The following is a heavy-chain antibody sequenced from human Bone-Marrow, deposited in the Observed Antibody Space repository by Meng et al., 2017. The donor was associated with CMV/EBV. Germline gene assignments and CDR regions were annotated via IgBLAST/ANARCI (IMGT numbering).Heavy chain of an antibody. CDR2: IYHSGST. V-gene: IGHV4-39*07. D-gene: IGHD6-13*01. CDR1: GGSVSSGSYY. CDR3: ARQQTNSIAAAFPSLYYYYYGRDV. Sequence: SETLSLTCTVSGGSVSSGSYYWSWIRQPPGKGLEWIGSIYHSGSTYYNPSLKSRVTISVDTSKNQFSLKLSSVTAADTAVYYCARQQTNSIAAAFPSLYYYYYGRDVWGQGTTVTVSS. J-gene: IGHJ6*02.